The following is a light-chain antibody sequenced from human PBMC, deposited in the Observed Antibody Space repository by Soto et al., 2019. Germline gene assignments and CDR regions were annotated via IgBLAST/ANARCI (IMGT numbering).Light chain of an antibody. CDR2: GNN. CDR1: SSNFGAGYD. CDR3: QSYDSSLIGYV. J-gene: IGLJ1*01. Sequence: QFVLTQPLSVSGPPGQTVTIFCTWNSSNFGAGYDVHWYQQLPGTAPKLLIYGNNNRPSGVPDRFSGSKSGTSASLAITGLQAEDEGDYYCQSYDSSLIGYVFGTGTKVTVL. V-gene: IGLV1-40*01.